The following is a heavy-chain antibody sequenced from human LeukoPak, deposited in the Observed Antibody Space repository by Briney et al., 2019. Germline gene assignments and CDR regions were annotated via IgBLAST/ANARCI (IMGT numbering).Heavy chain of an antibody. J-gene: IGHJ3*02. Sequence: SETLSLTCAVSGYSISSSNWWGWIRQPPGKGLEWIGYIYYSGSTYYNPSLKGRVTMSVDTSKNQFSLKLSPVTAVDTAVYYCARTGIGAAFDIWGQGTMVTVSS. CDR3: ARTGIGAAFDI. CDR2: IYYSGST. V-gene: IGHV4-28*01. D-gene: IGHD1-14*01. CDR1: GYSISSSNW.